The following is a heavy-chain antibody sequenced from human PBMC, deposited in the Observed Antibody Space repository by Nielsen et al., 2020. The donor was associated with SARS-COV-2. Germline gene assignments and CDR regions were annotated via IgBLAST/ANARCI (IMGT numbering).Heavy chain of an antibody. Sequence: GESLKISCAASGFTFSSYGMHWVRQAPGKGLEWVAVISYDGSNKYYADSVKGRFTISRDNSKNTLCLQMNSLRAEDTAVYYCARGGDYCSGGSCYLYYYYYGMDVWGQGTTVTVSS. CDR1: GFTFSSYG. CDR3: ARGGDYCSGGSCYLYYYYYGMDV. J-gene: IGHJ6*02. CDR2: ISYDGSNK. D-gene: IGHD2-15*01. V-gene: IGHV3-30*03.